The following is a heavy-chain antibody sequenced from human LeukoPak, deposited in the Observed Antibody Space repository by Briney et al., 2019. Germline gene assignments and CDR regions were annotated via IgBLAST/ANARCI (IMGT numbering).Heavy chain of an antibody. CDR3: ARGAINY. CDR2: INHGGST. Sequence: SETLSLTCAVYGGSFSGYYWSWIRQPPGKGLEWIGEINHGGSTNYNPSLKSRVTISVDTSKNQFSLKLSSVTAADTAVYYCARGAINYWGQGTLVTVSS. V-gene: IGHV4-34*01. CDR1: GGSFSGYY. J-gene: IGHJ4*02.